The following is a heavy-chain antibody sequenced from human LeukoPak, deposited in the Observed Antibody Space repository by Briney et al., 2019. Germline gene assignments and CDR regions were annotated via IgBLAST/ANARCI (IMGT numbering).Heavy chain of an antibody. CDR3: ARTFSESYYYYGLDV. V-gene: IGHV4-59*01. J-gene: IGHJ6*02. D-gene: IGHD1-26*01. CDR1: GGSISSYY. CDR2: MYYSGRT. Sequence: KPSATLSLTCTVSGGSISSYYWSWIRQPPGKGLEWIGYMYYSGRTNYNPSLKSRVTISVDTSKNQFSLKLSSVTAADTAVYYCARTFSESYYYYGLDVWGQGTTVTVSS.